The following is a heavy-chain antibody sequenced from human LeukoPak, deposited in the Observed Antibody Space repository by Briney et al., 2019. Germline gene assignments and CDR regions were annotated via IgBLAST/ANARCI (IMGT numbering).Heavy chain of an antibody. J-gene: IGHJ5*02. D-gene: IGHD6-19*01. Sequence: GESLKISCKGSGYSFTSFWNGWVRQMPGKGLEWMGIIYPGDSGNRYSPSFQGQVTISADKSISTAYLQWSSLKASDTAMYYCARAGSSGWYSNWFDPWGQGTLVTVSS. V-gene: IGHV5-51*01. CDR3: ARAGSSGWYSNWFDP. CDR1: GYSFTSFW. CDR2: IYPGDSGN.